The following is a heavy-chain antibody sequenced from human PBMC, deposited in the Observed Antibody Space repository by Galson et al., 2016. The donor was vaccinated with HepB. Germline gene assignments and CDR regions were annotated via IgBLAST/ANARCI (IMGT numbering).Heavy chain of an antibody. CDR3: ASHRSTDLSSGWNPRFDY. CDR2: ISSGSSYI. CDR1: GFTFTRYN. J-gene: IGHJ4*02. V-gene: IGHV3-21*04. D-gene: IGHD6-19*01. Sequence: SLRLACATSGFTFTRYNMNWVRQAPGKGLEWVSSISSGSSYIYYAESVKGRFTISRGNSQNTLYLQMNSLRAEDTAVYYCASHRSTDLSSGWNPRFDYWGQGTLVTVSS.